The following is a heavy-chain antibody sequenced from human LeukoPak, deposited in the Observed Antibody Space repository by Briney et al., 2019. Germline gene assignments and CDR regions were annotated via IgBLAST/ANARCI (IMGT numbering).Heavy chain of an antibody. J-gene: IGHJ4*02. CDR1: GFTFSSAW. V-gene: IGHV3-15*01. CDR2: ILSKTDGGTT. D-gene: IGHD3-10*01. CDR3: TTDEGVDDYFDY. Sequence: GGSLRLSCAASGFTFSSAWMSWVRQAPGEGQEWVGRILSKTDGGTTDYAAPVRGRFTISRDESKNMLYLQMNSLKTEDTAVYYCTTDEGVDDYFDYWGQGTLVTVSS.